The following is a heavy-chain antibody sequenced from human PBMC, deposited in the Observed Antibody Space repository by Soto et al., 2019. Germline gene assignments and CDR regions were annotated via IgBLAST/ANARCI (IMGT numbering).Heavy chain of an antibody. CDR3: ARDRDFWSGYSGYYYYMDV. J-gene: IGHJ6*03. CDR1: GYTFTSYG. V-gene: IGHV1-18*01. Sequence: ASVKVSCKASGYTFTSYGISWVRQAPGQGLEWMGWISAYNGNTNYAQKLQGRVTMTTDTSTSTAYMELRSLRSDDTAVYYCARDRDFWSGYSGYYYYMDVWGKGTTVTVSS. CDR2: ISAYNGNT. D-gene: IGHD3-3*01.